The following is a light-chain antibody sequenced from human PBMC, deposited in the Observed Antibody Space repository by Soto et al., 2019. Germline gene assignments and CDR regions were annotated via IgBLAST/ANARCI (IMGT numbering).Light chain of an antibody. CDR2: GAS. Sequence: EIVMTQSPATLSVSPGERATLSCRASQSVSSNLDWYQQKPGQAPRLLIYGASGRATGIPARFSGSGSGTEFTLTISSLQSEDFAVYYCQHYNNWPFTFGQGTKLEIK. J-gene: IGKJ2*01. CDR3: QHYNNWPFT. V-gene: IGKV3-15*01. CDR1: QSVSSN.